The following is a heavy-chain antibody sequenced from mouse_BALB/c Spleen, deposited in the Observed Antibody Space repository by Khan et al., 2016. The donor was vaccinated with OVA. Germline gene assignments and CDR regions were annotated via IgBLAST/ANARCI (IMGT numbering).Heavy chain of an antibody. Sequence: QVQLQQSGAELARPGASVKLSCKASGYTFTDFYINWVKQRTGQGLEWIGEINPGSGDIYYNEKFKGKATLTADNSSSTAYMQLSSLPTEEAAGYFGARRKYFGDTFAYWGQGTLVTVSA. CDR1: GYTFTDFY. CDR2: INPGSGDI. CDR3: ARRKYFGDTFAY. V-gene: IGHV1-77*01. J-gene: IGHJ3*01.